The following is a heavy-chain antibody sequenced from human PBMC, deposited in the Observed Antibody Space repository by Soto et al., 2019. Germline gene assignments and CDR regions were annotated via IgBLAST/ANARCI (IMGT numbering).Heavy chain of an antibody. V-gene: IGHV1-2*02. CDR1: GYTFTGYY. J-gene: IGHJ3*02. Sequence: ASVKVSCKASGYTFTGYYMHWVRQAPGQGLEWMGWINPNSGGTNYAQKFQGRVTMTRDTSISTAYMELSRLRSDDTAVYYCARERSSSLGAFEIWGQGTMVTVSS. CDR2: INPNSGGT. CDR3: ARERSSSLGAFEI. D-gene: IGHD6-6*01.